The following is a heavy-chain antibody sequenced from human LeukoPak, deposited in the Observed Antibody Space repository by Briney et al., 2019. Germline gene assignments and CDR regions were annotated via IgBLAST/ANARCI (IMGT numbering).Heavy chain of an antibody. D-gene: IGHD3-3*01. Sequence: PGGSLRLSCEASGFRFSYFWMSWVRQAPGKGLEWVANINEDGSQKYYVDSVKGRFTISRDNTKKLVFLQMNSLGVEDTAVYYCARDEVGGYYFEWGQGNLVNVSS. CDR2: INEDGSQK. J-gene: IGHJ4*02. CDR3: ARDEVGGYYFE. V-gene: IGHV3-7*01. CDR1: GFRFSYFW.